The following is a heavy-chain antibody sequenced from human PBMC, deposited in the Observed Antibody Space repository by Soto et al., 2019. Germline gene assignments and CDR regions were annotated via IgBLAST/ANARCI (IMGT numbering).Heavy chain of an antibody. J-gene: IGHJ3*02. V-gene: IGHV3-9*01. CDR2: ISWNSGSI. D-gene: IGHD6-25*01. Sequence: GGSLRLSCAAPGFTFDDYAMHWVRQAPGKGLEWVSGISWNSGSIGYADSVKGRFTISRDNAKNSLYLQMNSLRAEDTALYYCAKDLAALPQDAFDIWGQGTMVTVSS. CDR1: GFTFDDYA. CDR3: AKDLAALPQDAFDI.